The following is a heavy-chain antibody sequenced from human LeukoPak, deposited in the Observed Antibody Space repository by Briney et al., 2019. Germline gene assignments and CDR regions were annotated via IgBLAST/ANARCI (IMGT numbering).Heavy chain of an antibody. Sequence: GRSLRLSCAASGFTFSSYGMHWVRQAPGKGLEWVAVISYDGSNKYYADSVKSRFTISRDNSKNTLYLQMNSLRAEDTAVYYCAKWWDYGDYFDYWGQGTLVTVPS. D-gene: IGHD4-17*01. J-gene: IGHJ4*02. V-gene: IGHV3-30*18. CDR2: ISYDGSNK. CDR3: AKWWDYGDYFDY. CDR1: GFTFSSYG.